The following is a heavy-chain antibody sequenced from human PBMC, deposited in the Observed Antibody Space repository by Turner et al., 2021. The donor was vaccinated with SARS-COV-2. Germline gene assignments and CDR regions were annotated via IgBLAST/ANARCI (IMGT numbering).Heavy chain of an antibody. Sequence: EVQLVESGGGLVQPGGSLSLSCAASGFTFSSYSMNWVRQCPGKGLEWVSTISSTSNYIVYADSVKGRFTISRDNAKNSLYLQMNSLRDEDTAVYYCARVANGNFDYWGQGALVTVSS. D-gene: IGHD1-26*01. J-gene: IGHJ4*02. CDR1: GFTFSSYS. CDR3: ARVANGNFDY. CDR2: ISSTSNYI. V-gene: IGHV3-21*01.